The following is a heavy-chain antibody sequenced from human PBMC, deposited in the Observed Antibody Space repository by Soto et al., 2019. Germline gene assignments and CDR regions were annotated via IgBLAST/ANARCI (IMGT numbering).Heavy chain of an antibody. CDR3: AKDRGYSYGYGFDY. CDR1: GFTFTSYA. D-gene: IGHD5-18*01. J-gene: IGHJ4*02. V-gene: IGHV3-23*01. Sequence: EVQLLKSGGGLVQPGGSLRLSCAASGFTFTSYATAWVRQVPGKGLEWVSTISATGGSYYYAGSVKGRFTITRDNSKSTVYLQMNSLRDEDTALYYCAKDRGYSYGYGFDYWGKGTLVTVSS. CDR2: ISATGGSY.